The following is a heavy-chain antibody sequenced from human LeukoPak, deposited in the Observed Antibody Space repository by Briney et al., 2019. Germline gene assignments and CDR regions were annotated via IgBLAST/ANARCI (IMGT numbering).Heavy chain of an antibody. Sequence: GGSLRLSCAASGFTFSSYAMSWVRQAPGKGLEWVSYISSSSSYTNYADSVKGRFTISRDNAKNSLYLQMNSLRAEDTAVYYCARDRAKGPGWFDPWGQGTLVTVSS. CDR1: GFTFSSYA. V-gene: IGHV3-21*05. J-gene: IGHJ5*02. CDR2: ISSSSSYT. CDR3: ARDRAKGPGWFDP.